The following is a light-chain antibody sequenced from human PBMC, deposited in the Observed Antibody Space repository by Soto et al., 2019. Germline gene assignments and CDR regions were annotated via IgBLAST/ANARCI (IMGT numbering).Light chain of an antibody. CDR3: QQYNNWPLT. V-gene: IGKV3D-15*01. CDR1: QSVSSN. CDR2: GAS. Sequence: DIVMTQSPATLSVSPGERATLSCRASQSVSSNLAWYQQKPGQAPRLLIYGASTRATGVPARFSGSGSGTEFTLTISSLQSEDVAVYWCQQYNNWPLTFGPGTRLEIK. J-gene: IGKJ5*01.